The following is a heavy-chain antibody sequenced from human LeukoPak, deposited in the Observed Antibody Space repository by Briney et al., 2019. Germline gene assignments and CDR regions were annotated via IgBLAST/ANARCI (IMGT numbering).Heavy chain of an antibody. CDR3: ARGRNYDILTGYIFDY. V-gene: IGHV3-7*03. Sequence: GGSLRLSCAASGFTFSNYWMSWVRQAPGKGLEWVANIKHDGRDKHYVDSVKGRFTIARDSAKNSLNLQMNSLRAEDTAVYYCARGRNYDILTGYIFDYWGQGTLVTVSS. CDR1: GFTFSNYW. D-gene: IGHD3-9*01. J-gene: IGHJ4*02. CDR2: IKHDGRDK.